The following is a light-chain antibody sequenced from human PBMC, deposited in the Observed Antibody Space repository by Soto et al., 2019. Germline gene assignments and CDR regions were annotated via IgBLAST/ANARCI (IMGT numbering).Light chain of an antibody. J-gene: IGKJ4*01. V-gene: IGKV3D-15*01. Sequence: VMTQSSTTLSVSPGPRATLPCRAGQSVGSDLAWYQQKNGQAPRLLIYDIFTRATGVPTRISGSGYGTEFNLTISSLQPEDFAVYNCQQYNSWPLTFGGGTKVDI. CDR2: DIF. CDR3: QQYNSWPLT. CDR1: QSVGSD.